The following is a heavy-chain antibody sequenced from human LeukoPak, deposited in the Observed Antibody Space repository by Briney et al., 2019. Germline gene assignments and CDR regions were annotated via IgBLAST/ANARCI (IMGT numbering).Heavy chain of an antibody. CDR1: GFTFSNYA. D-gene: IGHD4-23*01. CDR3: AKLGGNVAF. V-gene: IGHV3-23*01. CDR2: ISGSGGST. J-gene: IGHJ4*02. Sequence: GGSLRLSCAASGFTFSNYAMSWVRQAPGKGLEWVSSISGSGGSTYYVDSVKGRFTISRDNSKNTLHLQMNILRAEDTAAYYCAKLGGNVAFWGQGTLVTVSS.